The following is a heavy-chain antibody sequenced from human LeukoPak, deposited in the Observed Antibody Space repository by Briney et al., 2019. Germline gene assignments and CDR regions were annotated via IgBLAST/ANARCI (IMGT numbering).Heavy chain of an antibody. CDR1: GYTFTSYG. D-gene: IGHD4-17*01. CDR2: ISAYNGNT. J-gene: IGHJ4*02. Sequence: GASVKVSCKASGYTFTSYGISWVRQAPGQGLEWMGWISAYNGNTNYAQKLQGRVTMTTDTSTSTAYMELRSLRSDDTAVYYCARDPRTVTTVNSVFDYWGQGTLVTVSS. CDR3: ARDPRTVTTVNSVFDY. V-gene: IGHV1-18*01.